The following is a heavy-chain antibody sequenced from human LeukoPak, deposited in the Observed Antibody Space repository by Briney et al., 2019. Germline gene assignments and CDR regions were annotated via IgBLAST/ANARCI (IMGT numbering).Heavy chain of an antibody. CDR3: ARGGKRIQLWSTSDY. Sequence: GGSLRLSCAASGFTFSSYEMNWVRQAPGQGLEWVSYISSSGSSIYYADSVKGRFTISRDSAKNSLYLQMNSLRAEDTAVYYCARGGKRIQLWSTSDYWGQGTLVTVSS. CDR1: GFTFSSYE. J-gene: IGHJ4*02. CDR2: ISSSGSSI. V-gene: IGHV3-48*03. D-gene: IGHD5-18*01.